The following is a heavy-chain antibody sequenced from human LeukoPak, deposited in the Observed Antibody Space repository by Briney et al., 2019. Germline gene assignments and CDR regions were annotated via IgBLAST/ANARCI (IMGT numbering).Heavy chain of an antibody. CDR1: GFTFSTFS. D-gene: IGHD1-26*01. J-gene: IGHJ3*02. CDR3: ANLQWAVHTGSNAFDI. CDR2: ISSTSITI. Sequence: GGSLGLSCAASGFTFSTFSMNWVRQAPGKGLEWVSYISSTSITIYYADSVKGRFTISRDNSKNTLYLQMNSLRAEDTAVYYCANLQWAVHTGSNAFDIWGQGTMVTASS. V-gene: IGHV3-48*01.